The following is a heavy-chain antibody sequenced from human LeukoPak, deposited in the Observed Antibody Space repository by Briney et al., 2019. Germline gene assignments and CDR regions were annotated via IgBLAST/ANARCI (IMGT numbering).Heavy chain of an antibody. CDR1: GGSISSGTYY. Sequence: SQTLSLTCTASGGSISSGTYYWSWIRQPAGKGLEWIGRIYATGNTNYNPSLKSRVTISVDTSKNQFSLKLSSVTAADTAVYYCARGPTYGDLDYWGQGTLVTVSS. D-gene: IGHD4-17*01. CDR2: IYATGNT. V-gene: IGHV4-61*02. J-gene: IGHJ4*02. CDR3: ARGPTYGDLDY.